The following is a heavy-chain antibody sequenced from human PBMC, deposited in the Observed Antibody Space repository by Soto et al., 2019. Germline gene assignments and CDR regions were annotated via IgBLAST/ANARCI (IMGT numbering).Heavy chain of an antibody. CDR3: ARERGSSSWRDAFDI. Sequence: GGSLRLSCAASGFTFSSYAMHWVRQAPGKGLEWVAVISYDGSNKYYADSVKGRFTISRDNSKNTLYQQMNSLRAEDTAVYYCARERGSSSWRDAFDIWGQGTMVTVSS. V-gene: IGHV3-30-3*01. J-gene: IGHJ3*02. CDR1: GFTFSSYA. CDR2: ISYDGSNK. D-gene: IGHD6-13*01.